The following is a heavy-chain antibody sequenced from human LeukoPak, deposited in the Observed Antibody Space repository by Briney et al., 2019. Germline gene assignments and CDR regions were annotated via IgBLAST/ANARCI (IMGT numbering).Heavy chain of an antibody. CDR3: ARADYSSTWSHDYYYMDV. CDR1: GGSISSSSYC. CDR2: IYHSGST. Sequence: SETLSFTCTVSGGSISSSSYCWGWIRQPPGKGLEWIGSIYHSGSTYYNPSLKSRVTISVDTSKNQFSLKLSSVTAADTAVYYCARADYSSTWSHDYYYMDVWGKGTTVTVSS. D-gene: IGHD6-13*01. V-gene: IGHV4-39*07. J-gene: IGHJ6*03.